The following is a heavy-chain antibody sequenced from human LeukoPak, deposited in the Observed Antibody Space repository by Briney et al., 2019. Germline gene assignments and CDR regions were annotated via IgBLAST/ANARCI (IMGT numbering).Heavy chain of an antibody. CDR3: AILVGRGDSGYDYAPLDP. CDR1: GFTFSSYG. J-gene: IGHJ5*02. D-gene: IGHD5-12*01. Sequence: GGSLRLSCAASGFTFSSYGMHWVRQAPGKGLEWVAFIRYDGSNKYYADSVKGRFTISRDNSKNTLYLQMNSLRAEDTAVYYCAILVGRGDSGYDYAPLDPWGQGTLVTVSS. CDR2: IRYDGSNK. V-gene: IGHV3-30*02.